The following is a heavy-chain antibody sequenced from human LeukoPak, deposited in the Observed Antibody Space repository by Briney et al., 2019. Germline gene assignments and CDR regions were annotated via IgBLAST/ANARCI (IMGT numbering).Heavy chain of an antibody. D-gene: IGHD1-7*01. V-gene: IGHV3-30*02. J-gene: IGHJ4*02. CDR2: IGPDGSDK. Sequence: GGSLRLSCVASGRTFSTLGMHWVRQAPGKGLEWVAFIGPDGSDKYYTDTVKGRSTTSRDNSKNTLYLQMNSLRAEDTAVYYCTPGTHGAIFDYWGQGTLVTVSS. CDR1: GRTFSTLG. CDR3: TPGTHGAIFDY.